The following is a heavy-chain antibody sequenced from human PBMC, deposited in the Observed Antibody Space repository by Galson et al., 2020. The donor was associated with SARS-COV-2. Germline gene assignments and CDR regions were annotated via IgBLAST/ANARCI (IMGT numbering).Heavy chain of an antibody. CDR1: GFTFSSYS. CDR2: ISSSSSYR. D-gene: IGHD3-22*01. Sequence: GESLKISCAASGFTFSSYSMNWVRQAPGKGLEWVSSISSSSSYRDYADSVKGRFTISRDNAKNSLYLQMNSLRAEDTAVYYCARVTGAWYYHDSSGYADYWGQGTLVTVSS. J-gene: IGHJ4*02. V-gene: IGHV3-21*01. CDR3: ARVTGAWYYHDSSGYADY.